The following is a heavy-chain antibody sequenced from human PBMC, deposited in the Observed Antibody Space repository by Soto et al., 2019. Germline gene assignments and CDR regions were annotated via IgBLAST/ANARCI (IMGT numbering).Heavy chain of an antibody. V-gene: IGHV3-30*18. CDR3: AKGSYDYASSCYYSGGYCDY. D-gene: IGHD3-22*01. J-gene: IGHJ4*02. CDR1: GFTFRSYG. CDR2: ISYDGNNK. Sequence: VQLVESGGGVVQPGRSLRLSCAASGFTFRSYGIHWVRQAPGKGLEWVAVISYDGNNKYYADSVKGRFTISRDNFKNTLYLQMNSLSPEDTAVYYYAKGSYDYASSCYYSGGYCDYWGQGTLVTVSS.